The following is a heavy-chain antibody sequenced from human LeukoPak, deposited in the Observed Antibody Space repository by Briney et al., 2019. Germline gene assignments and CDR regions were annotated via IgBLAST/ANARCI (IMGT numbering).Heavy chain of an antibody. D-gene: IGHD2-2*02. Sequence: GGSLRLSCAASGFTFSKYWMSWVRQAPGKGLEWVANIKQDGSEKYYVDSVKGRFTISRDNAKNSLYLQMNSLRAEDTAVYYCARALVVPAAIMGAFDIWGQGTMVTVSS. V-gene: IGHV3-7*01. CDR1: GFTFSKYW. CDR3: ARALVVPAAIMGAFDI. CDR2: IKQDGSEK. J-gene: IGHJ3*02.